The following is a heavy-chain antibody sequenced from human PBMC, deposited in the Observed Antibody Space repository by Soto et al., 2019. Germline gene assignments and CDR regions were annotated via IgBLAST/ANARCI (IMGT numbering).Heavy chain of an antibody. CDR1: GFTFGDYA. D-gene: IGHD6-19*01. Sequence: PGGSLRLSCTASGFTFGDYAMSWFRQAPGKGLEWVGFIRSKAYGGTTEYAASVKGRFTISRDDSKSIAYLQMNSLKTEDTAVYYCTRDSSGWYDAFDIWGQGTMVTVSS. V-gene: IGHV3-49*03. CDR3: TRDSSGWYDAFDI. CDR2: IRSKAYGGTT. J-gene: IGHJ3*02.